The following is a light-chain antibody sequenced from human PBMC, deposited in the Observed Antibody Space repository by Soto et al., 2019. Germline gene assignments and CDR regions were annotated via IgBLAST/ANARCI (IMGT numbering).Light chain of an antibody. CDR1: QIVSNTY. J-gene: IGKJ2*01. CDR3: QQYVSSLGVYT. V-gene: IGKV3-20*01. Sequence: EIVLTQSPGTLSLSPGEGAALSCRASQIVSNTYLAWYQQKPGQPPRLLIHATSSRATGIPDRFSGSGSGTDFTLTISRLEPEDFALSYCQQYVSSLGVYTFGQGTKLEI. CDR2: ATS.